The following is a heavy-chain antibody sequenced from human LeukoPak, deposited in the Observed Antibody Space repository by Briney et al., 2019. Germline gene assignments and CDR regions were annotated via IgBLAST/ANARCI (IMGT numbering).Heavy chain of an antibody. D-gene: IGHD1-7*01. Sequence: SVKVSCKASGGTSSSDAISWVRQAPGQGLEWMGGIIPTFGTANYAQKFQGRVTITTDESTSTAYMELSSLRSEDTAVYYCASSSNWNYIMAYWGQGTLVTVSS. J-gene: IGHJ4*02. CDR1: GGTSSSDA. CDR2: IIPTFGTA. V-gene: IGHV1-69*05. CDR3: ASSSNWNYIMAY.